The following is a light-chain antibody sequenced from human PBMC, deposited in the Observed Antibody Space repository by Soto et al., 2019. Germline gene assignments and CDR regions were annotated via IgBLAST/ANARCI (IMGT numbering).Light chain of an antibody. V-gene: IGKV3-11*01. J-gene: IGKJ5*01. CDR1: QSFSSY. CDR2: DTS. CDR3: QQRSNWIT. Sequence: EIVLTQSPATLSLSPGERATLSCRASQSFSSYLAWYQQKPGQAPRLLIYDTSTRATGIPARFSGSGSGTEFTLTISSLQSEDFAVYYCQQRSNWITFGQGTRLEIK.